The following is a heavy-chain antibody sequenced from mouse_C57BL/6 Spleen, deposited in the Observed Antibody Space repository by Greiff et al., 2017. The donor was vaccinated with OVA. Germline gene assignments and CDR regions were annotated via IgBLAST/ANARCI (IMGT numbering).Heavy chain of an antibody. CDR2: IDPEDGET. CDR1: GFNFKDYY. V-gene: IGHV14-2*01. D-gene: IGHD2-4*01. Sequence: VQLQQSGAELVKPGASVKLSCTASGFNFKDYYMHWVKQRPEQGLEWIGRIDPEDGETKYAPKFQGKATITADTSSSTAYLQLSSLTSEDTAVYYCAGYYDSDGYFDVWGTGTTVTVSS. J-gene: IGHJ1*03. CDR3: AGYYDSDGYFDV.